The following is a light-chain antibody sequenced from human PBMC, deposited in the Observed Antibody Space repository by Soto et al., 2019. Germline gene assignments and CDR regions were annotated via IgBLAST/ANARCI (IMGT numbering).Light chain of an antibody. CDR3: QQVNYYPFT. V-gene: IGKV1-9*01. Sequence: DIPLTQSPSLLSASVGDRVTITCRASQGIGQYVAWYQQKPGKAPKLLIYAAVVLQGGIPSRFSGSGSATEFILTISGLQPEDFATYYCQQVNYYPFTFGGGTRVEIK. J-gene: IGKJ4*01. CDR2: AAV. CDR1: QGIGQY.